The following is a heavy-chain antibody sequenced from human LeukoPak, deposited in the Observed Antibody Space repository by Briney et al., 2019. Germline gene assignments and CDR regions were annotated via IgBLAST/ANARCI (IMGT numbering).Heavy chain of an antibody. CDR1: GFTFSNYA. CDR2: ISGSGART. V-gene: IGHV3-23*01. CDR3: AKGSYYDSSGSFYFDY. J-gene: IGHJ4*02. D-gene: IGHD3-22*01. Sequence: GGSLRLSCEVSGFTFSNYAMSWVRQAPGKGLEWVSAISGSGARTFYADSVRGRFTISRDNSKNTLYVQVNSLGTEDTAAYYCAKGSYYDSSGSFYFDYWGQGTLVTVSS.